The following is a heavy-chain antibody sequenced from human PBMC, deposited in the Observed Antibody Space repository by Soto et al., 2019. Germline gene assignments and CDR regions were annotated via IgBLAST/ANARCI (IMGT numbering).Heavy chain of an antibody. CDR1: GYTFTSYG. CDR3: ARDRVGAVAGPPDWFDP. J-gene: IGHJ5*02. CDR2: ISAYNGNT. V-gene: IGHV1-18*01. D-gene: IGHD6-19*01. Sequence: QVQLVQSGAEVKKPGASVKVSCKASGYTFTSYGISWVRQAPGQGLEWMGWISAYNGNTNYAQKLQGRVTMTTXXSXSXXYLELRSLRADDTAVYYCARDRVGAVAGPPDWFDPWGQGTLVTVSS.